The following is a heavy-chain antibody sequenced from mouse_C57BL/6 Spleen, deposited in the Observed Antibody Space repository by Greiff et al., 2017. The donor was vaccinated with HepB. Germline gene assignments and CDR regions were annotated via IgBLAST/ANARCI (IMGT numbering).Heavy chain of an antibody. D-gene: IGHD2-3*01. J-gene: IGHJ2*01. CDR2: IYPRDGSI. Sequence: VQLQQSDAELVKPGASVKISCKVSGYTFTDHTIHWMKQRPEQGLEWIGYIYPRDGSIKYNEKFKGKATLTADKASSTAYMQLNSLTSEDSAVYFCAREEDGYHRDYFDYWGQGTTLTVSS. CDR3: AREEDGYHRDYFDY. V-gene: IGHV1-78*01. CDR1: GYTFTDHT.